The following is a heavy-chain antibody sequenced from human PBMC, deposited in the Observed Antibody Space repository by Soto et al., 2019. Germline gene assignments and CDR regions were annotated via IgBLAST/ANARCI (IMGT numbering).Heavy chain of an antibody. CDR2: IYHSGST. CDR1: GGFIRPGGYF. CDR3: ARLNGYCVSTGGHGYDGMDV. J-gene: IGHJ6*02. Sequence: TLSLTSAVSGGFIRPGGYFWCWIRQPKGKGLEWIGYIYHSGSTYYNPSLKSRVTISVDRSKNQFSLKLSSVTAADTAVYYCARLNGYCVSTGGHGYDGMDVWGQGTTVTGSS. D-gene: IGHD2-2*03. V-gene: IGHV4-30-2*01.